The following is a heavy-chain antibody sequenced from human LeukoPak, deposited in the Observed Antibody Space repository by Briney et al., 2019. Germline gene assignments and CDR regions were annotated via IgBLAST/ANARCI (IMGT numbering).Heavy chain of an antibody. Sequence: GGSLRLSCAASGFTFDDYAMRWVRQAPGKGLEWVSGISWNTGSIGYADSVKGRFTISRDNAKNSLYLHMNSLRAEDTALYYCAKDNRADSSGYIHYWGQGTLVTVSS. J-gene: IGHJ4*02. V-gene: IGHV3-9*01. D-gene: IGHD3-22*01. CDR1: GFTFDDYA. CDR2: ISWNTGSI. CDR3: AKDNRADSSGYIHY.